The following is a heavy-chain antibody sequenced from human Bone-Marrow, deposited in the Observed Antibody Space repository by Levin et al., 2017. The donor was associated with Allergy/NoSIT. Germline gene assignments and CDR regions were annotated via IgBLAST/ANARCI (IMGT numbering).Heavy chain of an antibody. Sequence: SETLSLTCAVYGGSVSGYFWSWIRQSPGKGLEWIGKINHSGSTNYNPSLKSRVIISVDTFKKQFSLKLSSVTAADTAVYYCARDPTHASYYYGSHWFDPWGRGTPVTVSS. CDR3: ARDPTHASYYYGSHWFDP. D-gene: IGHD3-10*01. J-gene: IGHJ5*02. V-gene: IGHV4-34*01. CDR2: INHSGST. CDR1: GGSVSGYF.